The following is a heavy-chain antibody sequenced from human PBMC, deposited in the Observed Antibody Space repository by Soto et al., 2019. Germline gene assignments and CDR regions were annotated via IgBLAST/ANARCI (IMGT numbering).Heavy chain of an antibody. J-gene: IGHJ6*02. D-gene: IGHD3-16*01. Sequence: PTGSLTLSCAASGVTVTTYDMTWVRQAPGKGLEWVSSISCSGGNTNYAYSVSGRITVSNNNSKRTLYLQMNSLTEEDTAISYCAKGLSRRLRTQYYYGLDVWGRGTMVTVSS. CDR2: ISCSGGNT. V-gene: IGHV3-23*01. CDR3: AKGLSRRLRTQYYYGLDV. CDR1: GVTVTTYD.